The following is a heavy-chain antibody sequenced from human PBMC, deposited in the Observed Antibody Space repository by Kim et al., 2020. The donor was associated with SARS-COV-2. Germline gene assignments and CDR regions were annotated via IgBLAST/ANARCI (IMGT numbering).Heavy chain of an antibody. CDR1: GGTFSSYA. Sequence: SVKVSCKASGGTFSSYAISWVRQAPGQGLEWMGGIIPIFGTANYAQKFQGRVTITADESTSTAYMELSSLRSEDTAVYYCARTDYSSSWEYYYYGMDVWGQGTTVTVSS. V-gene: IGHV1-69*13. D-gene: IGHD6-13*01. CDR2: IIPIFGTA. CDR3: ARTDYSSSWEYYYYGMDV. J-gene: IGHJ6*02.